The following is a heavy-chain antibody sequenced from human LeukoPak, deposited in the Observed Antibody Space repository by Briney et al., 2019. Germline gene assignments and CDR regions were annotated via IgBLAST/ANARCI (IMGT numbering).Heavy chain of an antibody. CDR1: GGSFSGYY. V-gene: IGHV4-34*01. Sequence: MASETLSLTCAVYGGSFSGYYWSWIRQPPGKGLEWIGEINHSGSTNYNPSLKSRVTISVDTSKNQFSLKLSSVTAADTAVYYCAGDPYSSGYPRDAFDIWGQGTMVTVSS. CDR2: INHSGST. CDR3: AGDPYSSGYPRDAFDI. D-gene: IGHD6-19*01. J-gene: IGHJ3*02.